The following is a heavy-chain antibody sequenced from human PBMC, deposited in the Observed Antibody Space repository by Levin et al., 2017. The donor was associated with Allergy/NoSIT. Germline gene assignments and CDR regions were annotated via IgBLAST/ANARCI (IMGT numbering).Heavy chain of an antibody. D-gene: IGHD3-10*01. CDR1: GFTFSIYW. CDR2: INSDGSST. V-gene: IGHV3-74*01. CDR3: AITGVRGVYDY. Sequence: GESLKISCAASGFTFSIYWMHWVRQAPGKGLVWVSRINSDGSSTSYADSVKGRFTISRDNAKNTLYLQMNSLRAEDTAVYYCAITGVRGVYDYWGQGTLVTVSS. J-gene: IGHJ4*02.